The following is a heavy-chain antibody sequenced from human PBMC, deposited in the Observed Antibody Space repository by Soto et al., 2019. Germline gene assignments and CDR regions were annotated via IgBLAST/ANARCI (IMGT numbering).Heavy chain of an antibody. CDR1: GYTFTSYA. V-gene: IGHV1-3*01. D-gene: IGHD2-2*01. CDR2: INAGNGNT. Sequence: GASVKVSCKASGYTFTSYAMHWVRQAPGQRLEWMGWINAGNGNTKYSQKFQGRVTITRDTSASTAYMELSSLRSEDTAVYYCARDLIVVVPAALYYYYGMDVWGQGTTVTVSS. CDR3: ARDLIVVVPAALYYYYGMDV. J-gene: IGHJ6*02.